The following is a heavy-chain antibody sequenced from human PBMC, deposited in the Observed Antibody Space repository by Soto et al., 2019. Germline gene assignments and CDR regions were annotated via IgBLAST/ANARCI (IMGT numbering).Heavy chain of an antibody. V-gene: IGHV3-53*04. D-gene: IGHD5-12*01. J-gene: IGHJ3*01. CDR2: LYSGGSS. Sequence: EVQLVESGGGLVQPGGSLRLSCAASGFTVSRNYMNWVRQAPGKGLEWVSVLYSGGSSYYADSVKGRFTISRDNSKNIVYLQMNSLRTEDTAVYYCARDARWLRFVFDLGGQGTQVTVSS. CDR3: ARDARWLRFVFDL. CDR1: GFTVSRNY.